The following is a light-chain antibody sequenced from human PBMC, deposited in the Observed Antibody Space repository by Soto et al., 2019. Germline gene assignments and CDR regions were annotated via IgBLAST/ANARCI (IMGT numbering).Light chain of an antibody. J-gene: IGKJ1*01. CDR3: HQRQSWPRT. CDR2: LTS. CDR1: QSVSSS. V-gene: IGKV3-11*01. Sequence: DIVLTESPGTLTLSPGESATLSCRASQSVSSSRLAWYRQKPGQAPRLLIYLTSNRATGIPARFSGSGSGTDFTLTISSLEPEDSAVYCCHQRQSWPRTFGQGTKVDVK.